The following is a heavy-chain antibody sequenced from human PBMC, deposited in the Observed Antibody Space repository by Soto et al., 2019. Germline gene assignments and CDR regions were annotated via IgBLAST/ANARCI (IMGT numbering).Heavy chain of an antibody. V-gene: IGHV3-53*01. CDR1: GFTVSSNY. D-gene: IGHD2-2*01. CDR2: IYSGGST. J-gene: IGHJ4*02. Sequence: PGGSLRLSCAASGFTVSSNYMSWVRQAPGKGLEWLSVIYSGGSTCYAESVKGRFTISRDNSKNTLNLQMNALRVEDTAVYYCARGPHVGISTSWGQGTLVTVSS. CDR3: ARGPHVGISTS.